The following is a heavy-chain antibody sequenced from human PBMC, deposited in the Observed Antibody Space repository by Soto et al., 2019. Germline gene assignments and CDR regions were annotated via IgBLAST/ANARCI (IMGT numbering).Heavy chain of an antibody. D-gene: IGHD4-17*01. CDR3: ARSHDYGKFPLDY. Sequence: QVQLVQSGAEVKKPGASVKVSCKASGYTLTTYHMHWVRQAPGQRLEWMGWINAGNGNTKYSQKFQGRVTITRDTSASTAYMELSSLRSEDTAVYYCARSHDYGKFPLDYWGQGTLVTVSS. V-gene: IGHV1-3*01. CDR1: GYTLTTYH. J-gene: IGHJ4*02. CDR2: INAGNGNT.